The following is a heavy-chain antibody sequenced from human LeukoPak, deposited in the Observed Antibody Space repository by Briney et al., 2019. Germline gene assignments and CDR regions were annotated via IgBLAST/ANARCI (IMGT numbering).Heavy chain of an antibody. J-gene: IGHJ4*02. CDR2: ISSDGSST. V-gene: IGHV3-74*01. Sequence: GGSLRLSCAASGFIFSSYWMHWVRQAPGKGLVWVSRISSDGSSTSYADSVKGRFTISRDNAKNTLYLQMNSLRAEDTAVYYCARRVVVPAAPYYFDYWGQGTLVTVSS. CDR1: GFIFSSYW. D-gene: IGHD2-2*01. CDR3: ARRVVVPAAPYYFDY.